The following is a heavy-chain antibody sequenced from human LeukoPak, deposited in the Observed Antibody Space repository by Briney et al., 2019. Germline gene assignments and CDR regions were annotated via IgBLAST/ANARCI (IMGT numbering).Heavy chain of an antibody. V-gene: IGHV1-18*04. CDR3: ARDKAFLGYYDTSGYFQQWFDS. CDR1: GYTFNTYG. Sequence: GASVKVSCKASGYTFNTYGITWVRQALGQGLEWMGWISPYNGDTHYARKFQDRVTMTTDTSTSTAYMDLRSLGFDDTAVYYCARDKAFLGYYDTSGYFQQWFDSWGQGTLVTVSS. CDR2: ISPYNGDT. D-gene: IGHD3-22*01. J-gene: IGHJ5*01.